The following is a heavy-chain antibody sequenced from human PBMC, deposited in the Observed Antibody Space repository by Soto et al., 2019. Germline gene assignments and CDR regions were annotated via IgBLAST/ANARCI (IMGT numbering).Heavy chain of an antibody. J-gene: IGHJ3*02. CDR1: GYTFTSYY. CDR2: INPSGGST. Sequence: GASVKVSCKASGYTFTSYYMHWVRQAPGQGLEWMGIINPSGGSTSYAQKFQGRVTMTRDTSTSTVYMELSSLRSEDTAVYYCARDILQETYYDILTGCEDAFDIWGQGTMVTVSS. D-gene: IGHD3-9*01. CDR3: ARDILQETYYDILTGCEDAFDI. V-gene: IGHV1-46*01.